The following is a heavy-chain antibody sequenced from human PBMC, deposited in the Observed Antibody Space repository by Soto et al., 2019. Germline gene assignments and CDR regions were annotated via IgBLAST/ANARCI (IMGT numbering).Heavy chain of an antibody. V-gene: IGHV1-2*02. CDR1: GYSFAGHY. Sequence: PVEVTWKASGYSFAGHYRHWVRQAAQQGPEWMGEIGPESGATRYAQKFQGRVTLTRDMSITTVYMELNNLSPDDTAVYYCGRGRSGQIVVFYWGQGTPVTVSS. CDR2: IGPESGAT. J-gene: IGHJ4*02. D-gene: IGHD1-26*01. CDR3: GRGRSGQIVVFY.